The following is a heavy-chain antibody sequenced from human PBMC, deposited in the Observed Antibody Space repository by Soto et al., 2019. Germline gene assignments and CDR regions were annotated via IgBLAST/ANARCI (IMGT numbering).Heavy chain of an antibody. CDR2: IWYDGSNK. D-gene: IGHD4-17*01. J-gene: IGHJ4*02. CDR1: GYTFSSYG. Sequence: GGSLRLSCAASGYTFSSYGMHWVRQAPGKGLEWVAVIWYDGSNKYYADSVKGRFTISRDNSKNTLYLQMNSLRAEDTAVYYCARSSEQDYGGFDYWGQGTLVTVSS. CDR3: ARSSEQDYGGFDY. V-gene: IGHV3-33*01.